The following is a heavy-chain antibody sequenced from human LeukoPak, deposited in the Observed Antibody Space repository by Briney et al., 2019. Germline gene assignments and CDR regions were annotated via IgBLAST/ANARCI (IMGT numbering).Heavy chain of an antibody. CDR2: ISYDGSNK. D-gene: IGHD6-19*01. V-gene: IGHV3-30*04. Sequence: ARSLRLSGAASGFTFSSFAMHWDSHAPGNGLKWGAVISYDGSNKSHADSVKGRFTISRDNSKNTLYLQMNSLRAEDTAVYYCARDRRQWLVLLYFQHWGQGTLVTVSS. J-gene: IGHJ1*01. CDR1: GFTFSSFA. CDR3: ARDRRQWLVLLYFQH.